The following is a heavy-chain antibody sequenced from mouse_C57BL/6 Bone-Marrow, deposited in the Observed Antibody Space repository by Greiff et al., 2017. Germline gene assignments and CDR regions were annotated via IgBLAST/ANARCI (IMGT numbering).Heavy chain of an antibody. CDR2: ISSGGSYT. CDR3: ARRLGPHFDY. D-gene: IGHD4-1*01. CDR1: GFTFSSYG. V-gene: IGHV5-6*02. J-gene: IGHJ2*01. Sequence: EVKLVESGGDLVKPGGSLKLSCAASGFTFSSYGMSWVRQTPDKRLEWVATISSGGSYTYYPDSVKGRFTISRDKAKNTLYLQMSSLKSEDTAMYYCARRLGPHFDYWGQGTTLTVSS.